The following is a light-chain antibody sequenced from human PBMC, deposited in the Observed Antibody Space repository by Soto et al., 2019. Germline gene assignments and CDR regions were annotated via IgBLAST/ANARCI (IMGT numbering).Light chain of an antibody. V-gene: IGKV1-39*01. CDR3: QHAYVAPYS. Sequence: DIQMTKSPSSVSASIGDTVTITCRASQDINVYLNWYQQKPGEVPKLLIYSASPLQSGGPSRFTSSGSETDFTLTIRSLQPEDFATYYCQHAYVAPYSFGQGTKV. J-gene: IGKJ2*03. CDR1: QDINVY. CDR2: SAS.